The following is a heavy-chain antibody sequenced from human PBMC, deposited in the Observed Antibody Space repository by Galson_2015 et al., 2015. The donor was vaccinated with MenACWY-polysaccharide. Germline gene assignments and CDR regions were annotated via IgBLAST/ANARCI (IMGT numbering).Heavy chain of an antibody. CDR1: GFTFTSYA. Sequence: SLRLSCAASGFTFTSYAMHWVRQAPGKGLEWVGVVANDENNKFYADSVKGRFTISRDNSKRTLFLQMNSLRTEDTAVYYCARGYNNNWDYGGYFDYWGQRTLVTVSS. CDR2: VANDENNK. J-gene: IGHJ4*02. CDR3: ARGYNNNWDYGGYFDY. V-gene: IGHV3-30-3*01. D-gene: IGHD4-23*01.